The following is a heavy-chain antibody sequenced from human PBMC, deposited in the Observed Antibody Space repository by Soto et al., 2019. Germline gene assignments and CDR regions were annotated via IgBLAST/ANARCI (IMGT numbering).Heavy chain of an antibody. CDR3: ARVLGYSSSWYSGHYYYYGMDV. J-gene: IGHJ6*02. CDR2: IKQDGSEK. Sequence: PGGSLRLSCAASGFTFSSYWMSWVRQAPGKGLEWVANIKQDGSEKYYVDSVKGRFTISRDNAKNSLYLQMNSLRAEDTAVYYCARVLGYSSSWYSGHYYYYGMDVWGQGTTVTVS. V-gene: IGHV3-7*03. CDR1: GFTFSSYW. D-gene: IGHD6-13*01.